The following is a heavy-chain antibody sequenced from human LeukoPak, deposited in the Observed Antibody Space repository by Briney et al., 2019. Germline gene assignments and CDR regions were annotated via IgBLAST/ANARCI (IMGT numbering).Heavy chain of an antibody. J-gene: IGHJ4*02. D-gene: IGHD1-26*01. CDR1: GCTFTGYY. V-gene: IGHV1-24*01. Sequence: ASVKVSCKASGCTFTGYYMHWVRQAPGKGLEWMGGFDPEDDKIVYAQKFQGRVTLTEDSSTDTAYMELRSLRSEDTAVYYCAAGTTRWDLLFDYWGQGTLVTVSS. CDR3: AAGTTRWDLLFDY. CDR2: FDPEDDKI.